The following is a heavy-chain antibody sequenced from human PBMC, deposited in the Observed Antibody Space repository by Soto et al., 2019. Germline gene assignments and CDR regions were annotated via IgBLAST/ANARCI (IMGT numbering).Heavy chain of an antibody. J-gene: IGHJ3*01. CDR1: GFTFSNYA. CDR3: AKDSISYNGIYDAFDV. Sequence: GGSLRLSCEASGFTFSNYAMSWVRQTPGEGPEWVSTIGGGDDIFYAESVQGRFIISRDDSRSTMYLQMDNLRVEDTAIYFCAKDSISYNGIYDAFDVWGQGTVVTVSS. CDR2: IGGGDDI. D-gene: IGHD3-3*02. V-gene: IGHV3-23*01.